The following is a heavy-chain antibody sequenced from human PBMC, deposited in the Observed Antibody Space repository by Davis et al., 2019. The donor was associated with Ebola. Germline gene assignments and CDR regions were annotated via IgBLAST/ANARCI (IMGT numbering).Heavy chain of an antibody. CDR1: GGSISSYY. Sequence: GSLRLSCTVSGGSISSYYWSWIRQPPGKGLEWIGEINHSGSTNYNPSLKSRVTISVDTSKNQFSLKLSSVTAADTAVYYCNCVVVPAAIGVGGDYYGMDVWGQGTTVTVSS. J-gene: IGHJ6*02. CDR2: INHSGST. V-gene: IGHV4-34*03. D-gene: IGHD2-2*02. CDR3: NCVVVPAAIGVGGDYYGMDV.